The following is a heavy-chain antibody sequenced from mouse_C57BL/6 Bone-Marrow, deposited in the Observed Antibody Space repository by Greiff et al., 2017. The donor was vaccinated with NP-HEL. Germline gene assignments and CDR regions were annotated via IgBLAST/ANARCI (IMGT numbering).Heavy chain of an antibody. D-gene: IGHD2-2*01. Sequence: VQLQQSGPELVKPGASVKISCKASGYSFTGYYMNWVQQSPEKSLEWIGEINPSTGGSTYNQKFKAKATLTVDKSSSTAYMQLKSLTSEDSAVYYCARRRLPRYFDVWGTGTTVTVSS. V-gene: IGHV1-42*01. CDR2: INPSTGGS. CDR1: GYSFTGYY. CDR3: ARRRLPRYFDV. J-gene: IGHJ1*03.